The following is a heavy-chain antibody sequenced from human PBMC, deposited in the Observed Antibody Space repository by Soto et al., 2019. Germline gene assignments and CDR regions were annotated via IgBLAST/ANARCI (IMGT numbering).Heavy chain of an antibody. CDR1: GGSFNNYY. CDR2: IYSSGYT. Sequence: PSGTLSLTCAVSGGSFNNYYWNWIRQSPRKGLEWIGYIYSSGYTNYNPSLKTRVTMSVDTAKNQFSLKLNSVSAAATAIYYFARGSANERSFGFGSRGQGTLGSVAS. D-gene: IGHD3-10*01. J-gene: IGHJ4*03. V-gene: IGHV4-59*01. CDR3: ARGSANERSFGFGS.